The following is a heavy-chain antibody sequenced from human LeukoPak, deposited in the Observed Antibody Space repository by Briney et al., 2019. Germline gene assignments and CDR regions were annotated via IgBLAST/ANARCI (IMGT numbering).Heavy chain of an antibody. V-gene: IGHV1-2*02. CDR2: INPNSGGT. CDR1: GYTFTSYG. D-gene: IGHD3-10*01. Sequence: ASVKVSCKGSGYTFTSYGINWVRQAPGQGLEWMGWINPNSGGTNYAQKFQGRVTMTRDTSISTAYMELSRPRSDDMAVYYCARDPRYYYGSGSYYNTGYYYYGMDVWGQGTTVTVSS. J-gene: IGHJ6*02. CDR3: ARDPRYYYGSGSYYNTGYYYYGMDV.